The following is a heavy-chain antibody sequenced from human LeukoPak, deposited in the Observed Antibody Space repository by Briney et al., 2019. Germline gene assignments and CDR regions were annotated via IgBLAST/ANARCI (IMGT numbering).Heavy chain of an antibody. J-gene: IGHJ4*02. CDR1: GFTFDDYA. CDR3: AKVAAGTFFYYFDY. D-gene: IGHD6-13*01. CDR2: ISWNSGSI. Sequence: GGSLRLSCAASGFTFDDYAMHWVRQAPGKGLEWVSGISWNSGSIGYADSVKGRFTISRDNAKNSLYLQMNSLRAEDTALYYCAKVAAGTFFYYFDYWGQGTLVTVSS. V-gene: IGHV3-9*01.